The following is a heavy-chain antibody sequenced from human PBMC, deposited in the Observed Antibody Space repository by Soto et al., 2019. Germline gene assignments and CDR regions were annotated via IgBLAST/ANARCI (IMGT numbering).Heavy chain of an antibody. CDR2: IDPSDSYT. CDR1: GYSFTSYW. V-gene: IGHV5-10-1*01. Sequence: PGESLKISCKGSGYSFTSYWISWVRQMPGKGLEWMGRIDPSDSYTNYSPSFQGHVTISADKSISTAYLQCSSLKASDTAMHYCARQPVATRRDYYYCGRDVWGQGTMVTVSS. CDR3: ARQPVATRRDYYYCGRDV. D-gene: IGHD5-12*01. J-gene: IGHJ6*02.